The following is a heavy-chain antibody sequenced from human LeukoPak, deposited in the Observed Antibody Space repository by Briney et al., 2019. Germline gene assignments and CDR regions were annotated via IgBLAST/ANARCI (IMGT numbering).Heavy chain of an antibody. Sequence: ASVKVSCKASGYTFTSYGISWVRQAPGQGLEWMGWISAYNGNTNYAQKLQGRVTMTTDTSTSTAYMELRSLRSDDTAVYYCARDRANYSGSYWGGYWGQGTLVTVSS. CDR2: ISAYNGNT. D-gene: IGHD1-26*01. CDR1: GYTFTSYG. J-gene: IGHJ4*02. V-gene: IGHV1-18*01. CDR3: ARDRANYSGSYWGGY.